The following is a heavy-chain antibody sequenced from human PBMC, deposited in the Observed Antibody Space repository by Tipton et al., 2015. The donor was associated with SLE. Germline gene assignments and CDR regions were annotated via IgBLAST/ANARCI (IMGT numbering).Heavy chain of an antibody. V-gene: IGHV4-59*11. CDR2: IYYSGST. CDR3: ARGLFHSRYYYYMDV. D-gene: IGHD2/OR15-2a*01. CDR1: GGSISSHY. Sequence: TLSLTCTVSGGSISSHYWSWIRQPPGKGLEWIGYIYYSGSTNYNPSLKSRVTISVDTSKNQFSLKLSSVTAADTAVYYCARGLFHSRYYYYMDVWGKGTTVTVSS. J-gene: IGHJ6*03.